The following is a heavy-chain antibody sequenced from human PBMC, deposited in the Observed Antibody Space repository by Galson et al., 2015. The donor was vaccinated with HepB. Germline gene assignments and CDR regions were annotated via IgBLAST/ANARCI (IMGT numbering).Heavy chain of an antibody. CDR2: ISSDSKTI. D-gene: IGHD3-16*01. Sequence: SLRLSCAGSEFIFSRCSMNWVRQAPGKGPEWLAFISSDSKTIYYADSVRGQFTISRDNAKNSLYLQMNNLRAEDTAVYYCAMTLRVYYYGMDVWGQGTTVSVSS. J-gene: IGHJ6*02. CDR3: AMTLRVYYYGMDV. CDR1: EFIFSRCS. V-gene: IGHV3-48*04.